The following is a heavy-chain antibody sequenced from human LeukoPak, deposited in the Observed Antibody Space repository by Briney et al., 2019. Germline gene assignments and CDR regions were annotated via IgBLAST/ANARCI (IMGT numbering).Heavy chain of an antibody. CDR2: ISGSGGST. CDR3: AKEWTGDYGDSPYWYLDL. CDR1: GFTFSSYA. Sequence: GGSLRLSCAASGFTFSSYAMSWVRQAPGKGLEWVSAISGSGGSTYYADSVKGRFTISRDNSKNTLYLQMNSLRAEDTAVYYCAKEWTGDYGDSPYWYLDLWGRGTLVTVSS. V-gene: IGHV3-23*01. J-gene: IGHJ2*01. D-gene: IGHD4-17*01.